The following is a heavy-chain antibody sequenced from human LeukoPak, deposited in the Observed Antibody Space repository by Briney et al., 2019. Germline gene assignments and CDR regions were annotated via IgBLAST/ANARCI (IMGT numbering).Heavy chain of an antibody. V-gene: IGHV1-24*01. D-gene: IGHD6-19*01. J-gene: IGHJ4*02. CDR3: ATESIAVAGTWFDY. CDR2: FDPEDGET. Sequence: GASVKVSCKVSGYTLTELSMHWVRQAPGKGLEWMGGFDPEDGETIYAQKFQGRVTMTEDTSTDTAYMELSSLRSEDTAVYYCATESIAVAGTWFDYWGQRTLVTVSS. CDR1: GYTLTELS.